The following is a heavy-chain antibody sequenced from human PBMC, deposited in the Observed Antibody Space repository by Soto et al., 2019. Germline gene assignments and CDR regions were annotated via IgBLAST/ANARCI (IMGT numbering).Heavy chain of an antibody. V-gene: IGHV1-46*01. Sequence: ASVKVSCKXSGYTFTSYYMHWVRQAPGQGLEWMGIINPSGGSTSYAQKFQGRVTMTRDTSTSTVYMELSSLRSEDTAVYYCARTYYDSSGYYFERGPNDAFDIWGQGTMVTVS. J-gene: IGHJ3*02. CDR3: ARTYYDSSGYYFERGPNDAFDI. D-gene: IGHD3-22*01. CDR2: INPSGGST. CDR1: GYTFTSYY.